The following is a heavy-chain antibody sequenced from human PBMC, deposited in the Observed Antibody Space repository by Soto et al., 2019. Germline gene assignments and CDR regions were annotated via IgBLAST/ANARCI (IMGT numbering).Heavy chain of an antibody. CDR1: GYTFTSYA. D-gene: IGHD3-9*01. V-gene: IGHV1-3*01. CDR2: SNAGNGNT. J-gene: IGHJ6*02. CDR3: AREGTAYYDILTGNPGHGYFYGMDV. Sequence: ASVNVSCKASGYTFTSYAMHWVRQAPGQRLEWMGWSNAGNGNTGYAQKIQGRVTMTRNTSISTAYMELSSLRSEDTAVYYCAREGTAYYDILTGNPGHGYFYGMDVWGQGTTVTVSS.